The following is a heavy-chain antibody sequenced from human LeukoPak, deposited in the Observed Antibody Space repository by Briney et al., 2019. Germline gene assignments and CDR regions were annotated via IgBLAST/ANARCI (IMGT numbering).Heavy chain of an antibody. J-gene: IGHJ6*03. V-gene: IGHV1-46*01. CDR1: GYTFTSYY. CDR3: ASTPGRRDYYYYMDV. CDR2: INPSGGST. D-gene: IGHD2-15*01. Sequence: ASVKVSCKASGYTFTSYYMHWVRQAPGQGLEWMGIINPSGGSTSYAQKFQGRVTMTRDTSTSTVYMELSSLRSEDTAVYYCASTPGRRDYYYYMDVWGKGTTVTVSS.